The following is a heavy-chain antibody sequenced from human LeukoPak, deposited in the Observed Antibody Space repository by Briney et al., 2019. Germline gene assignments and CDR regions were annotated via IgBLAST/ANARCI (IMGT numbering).Heavy chain of an antibody. CDR3: ARDQGIFGAVIKKGNGHFDY. J-gene: IGHJ4*02. CDR1: GFTFTGYA. CDR2: ISGSSNYI. Sequence: PGGSLRLSCAASGFTFTGYAMNWVRQAPGKGLEWVSSISGSSNYIYYADSVKGRFTISRDNAKNSLYLQMNSLRAEDTAVYYCARDQGIFGAVIKKGNGHFDYWGQGTLVTVSS. D-gene: IGHD3-3*01. V-gene: IGHV3-21*01.